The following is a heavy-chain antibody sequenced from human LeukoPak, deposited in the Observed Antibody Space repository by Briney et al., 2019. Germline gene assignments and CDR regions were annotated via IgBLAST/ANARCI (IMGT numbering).Heavy chain of an antibody. V-gene: IGHV4-34*01. CDR1: GGSFSGYY. CDR2: INHSGST. Sequence: PSETLSLTCAVYGGSFSGYYWSWIRQPPGKGLEWIGEINHSGSTNYNPSLKSRVTISVDTSKNQFSLKLSSVTAADTAVYYCARVWGVEIVVVGNYYYGMDVWGQGTTVTVSS. J-gene: IGHJ6*02. CDR3: ARVWGVEIVVVGNYYYGMDV. D-gene: IGHD3-22*01.